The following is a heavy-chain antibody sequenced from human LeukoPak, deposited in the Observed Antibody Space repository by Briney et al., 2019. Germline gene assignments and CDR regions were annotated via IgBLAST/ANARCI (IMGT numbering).Heavy chain of an antibody. CDR2: IYSGGST. J-gene: IGHJ4*02. D-gene: IGHD4-11*01. CDR3: ARFTVTTFYFDY. V-gene: IGHV3-66*02. CDR1: GFTFSDAW. Sequence: GGSLRLSCAASGFTFSDAWMSWVRQAPGKGLEWVSVIYSGGSTYYADSGKGRFTISRDNSKNTLYLQINSLRAEDTAVYYFARFTVTTFYFDYWGQGTLVTVSS.